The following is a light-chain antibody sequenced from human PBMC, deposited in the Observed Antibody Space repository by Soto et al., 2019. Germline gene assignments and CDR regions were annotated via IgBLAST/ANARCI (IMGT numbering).Light chain of an antibody. CDR3: QRYDSLRT. V-gene: IGKV3-20*01. Sequence: IVLTQSPGTLSLSPGERATLSCRASQSVRSNFLAWYQQKPGHAPRLLIYGASNRATGIPDRLSGSGSGTDFTLTITRLEAEDSPMYYCQRYDSLRTFGQGTKVDIK. J-gene: IGKJ1*01. CDR2: GAS. CDR1: QSVRSNF.